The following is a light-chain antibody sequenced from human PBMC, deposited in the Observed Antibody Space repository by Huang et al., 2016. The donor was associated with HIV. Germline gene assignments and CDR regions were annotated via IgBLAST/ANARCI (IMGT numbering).Light chain of an antibody. CDR2: AAS. CDR1: QSISRH. V-gene: IGKV1-39*01. CDR3: QQTGT. Sequence: EIQMTQSPSSLSASVGDRVTITFRAGQSISRHLSWYQQTPGKAPKVLISAASTLQSGVPSRFSGSGSGTDFTLSISSLQPEDFATYYCQQTGTFGQGTKVEIK. J-gene: IGKJ1*01.